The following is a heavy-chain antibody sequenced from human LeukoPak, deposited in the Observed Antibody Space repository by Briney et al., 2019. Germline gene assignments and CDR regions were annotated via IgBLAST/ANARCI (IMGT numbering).Heavy chain of an antibody. V-gene: IGHV1-18*01. CDR2: ISVHNGNT. D-gene: IGHD3-22*01. CDR3: ARVYYDSSGYSNFDI. Sequence: ASVKVSCKVSGYTFATYGITWVRQAPGQGLEWMGWISVHNGNTNYAQSLQGRVTMTTDASTTTAYMELRSLRSDDTAVYYCARVYYDSSGYSNFDIWGQGTMVTVSS. J-gene: IGHJ3*02. CDR1: GYTFATYG.